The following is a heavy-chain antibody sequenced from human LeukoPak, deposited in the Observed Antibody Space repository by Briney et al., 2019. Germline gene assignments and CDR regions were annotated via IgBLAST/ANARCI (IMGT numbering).Heavy chain of an antibody. V-gene: IGHV3-23*01. D-gene: IGHD3-3*01. CDR2: ISVSGGVT. CDR3: AKGFDFWRGLYYFDH. Sequence: PGRSLRLSCAASGITFTDHGLSWVRQAPGKGLECVSSISVSGGVTLYADSVKGRFVISRDNSRSRVYLEMNRLRAEDTAVYYCAKGFDFWRGLYYFDHWGQGTLVTVSS. J-gene: IGHJ4*02. CDR1: GITFTDHG.